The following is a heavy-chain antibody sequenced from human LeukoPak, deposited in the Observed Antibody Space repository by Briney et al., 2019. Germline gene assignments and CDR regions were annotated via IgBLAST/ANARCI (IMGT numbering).Heavy chain of an antibody. CDR1: GGSISSYY. D-gene: IGHD6-6*01. Sequence: SETLSLTCTVSGGSISSYYWSWIRQPAGKGLEWTGRIYTSGSTNYNPSLKSRVTMSVDTSKNQFSLKLSSVTAADTAVYYCARGRPDYDAFDIWGQGTMVTVSS. V-gene: IGHV4-4*07. CDR2: IYTSGST. J-gene: IGHJ3*02. CDR3: ARGRPDYDAFDI.